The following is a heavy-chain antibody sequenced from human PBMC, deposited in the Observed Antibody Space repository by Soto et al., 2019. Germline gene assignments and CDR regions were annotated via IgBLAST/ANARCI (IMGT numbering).Heavy chain of an antibody. CDR3: AKEAYYGGNSFDY. V-gene: IGHV3-23*01. CDR2: ISRSGGST. J-gene: IGHJ4*02. Sequence: PGGSLRLSCAASGFTFTTSAMSWVRQAPGKGLEWVSAISRSGGSTYYADPVKGRFTISRDNSKNTLYLQMNSLRAEDTAVYYCAKEAYYGGNSFDYWGQGTLVTVSS. D-gene: IGHD4-17*01. CDR1: GFTFTTSA.